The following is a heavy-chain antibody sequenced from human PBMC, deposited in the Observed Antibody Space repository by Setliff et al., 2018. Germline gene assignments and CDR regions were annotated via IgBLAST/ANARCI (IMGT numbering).Heavy chain of an antibody. CDR2: IYYSGST. V-gene: IGHV4-31*02. CDR1: GGSISSGGYY. CDR3: AREPFSGVGYYFDS. J-gene: IGHJ4*02. D-gene: IGHD1-26*01. Sequence: SETLSLTCTVSGGSISSGGYYWSWIRQHPGKGLEWIGYIYYSGSTYYNPSLKSRVTISVDTPKNQFSLKLSSVTAADTAVYYCAREPFSGVGYYFDSWGQGTLVTVSS.